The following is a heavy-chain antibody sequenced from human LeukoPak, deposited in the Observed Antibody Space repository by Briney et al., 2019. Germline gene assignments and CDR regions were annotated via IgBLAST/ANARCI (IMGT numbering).Heavy chain of an antibody. V-gene: IGHV4-39*01. Sequence: KPSETLSLTCTVSGGSISSSSSYWGWIRQPPGKGLDWIGSIYDSGSPYYNPSLKSRVTISVDTSKNQFSLKLKSVTAADTAVYYCARASVTGPDYWGQGTLVTVSS. CDR1: GGSISSSSSY. CDR3: ARASVTGPDY. CDR2: IYDSGSP. J-gene: IGHJ4*02. D-gene: IGHD1-14*01.